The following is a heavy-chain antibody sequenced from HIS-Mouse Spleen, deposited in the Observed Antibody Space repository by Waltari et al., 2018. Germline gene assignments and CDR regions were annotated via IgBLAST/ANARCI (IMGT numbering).Heavy chain of an antibody. CDR1: GWSFSGYY. CDR3: ATRGGMTTVVHQRNDAFDI. CDR2: INHSGST. V-gene: IGHV4-34*01. Sequence: QVQLQQWGAGLLKPSETLSLTCAVYGWSFSGYYWPWIRRPPGTGLEWIGEINHSGSTNYNPSLKSRVTISVDTSKNQFSLKLSSVTAADTAVYYCATRGGMTTVVHQRNDAFDIWGQGTMVTVSS. D-gene: IGHD4-17*01. J-gene: IGHJ3*02.